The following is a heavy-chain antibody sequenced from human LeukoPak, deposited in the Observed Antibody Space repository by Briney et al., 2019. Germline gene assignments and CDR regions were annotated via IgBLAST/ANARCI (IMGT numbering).Heavy chain of an antibody. D-gene: IGHD5-12*01. CDR3: AKDEVDIVATIHYTTLPDY. J-gene: IGHJ4*02. CDR2: ISYDGSNK. V-gene: IGHV3-30*18. CDR1: GFTFSSYG. Sequence: GGSLRLSCAASGFTFSSYGMHWVRQAPGKGLEWVAVISYDGSNKYYADSVKGRFTISRDNSKNTLYLQMNSLRAEDTAVYYCAKDEVDIVATIHYTTLPDYWGQGTLVTVSS.